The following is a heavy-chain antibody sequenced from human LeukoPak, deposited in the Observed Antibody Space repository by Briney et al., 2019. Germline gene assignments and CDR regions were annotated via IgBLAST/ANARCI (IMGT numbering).Heavy chain of an antibody. Sequence: GGSLRLSCVASGFTFSRYSLNWVRQAPGKGLEGGSSISSSSRYIYYADSVKGRFTISRDNARNSLYLQMNSLRPDDTAVYYCARDYDSWSGPSFSASPFDPWGQGTLVTVSS. J-gene: IGHJ5*02. CDR1: GFTFSRYS. CDR3: ARDYDSWSGPSFSASPFDP. D-gene: IGHD3-3*01. CDR2: ISSSSRYI. V-gene: IGHV3-21*01.